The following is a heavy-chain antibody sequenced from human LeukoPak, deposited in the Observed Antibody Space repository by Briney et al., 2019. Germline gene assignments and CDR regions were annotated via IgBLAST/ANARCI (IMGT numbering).Heavy chain of an antibody. CDR1: GFTFGTYG. Sequence: PGRSLRLSCAASGFTFGTYGMHWVRQAPGKGLERVAVIWEDGSNKYYVDSVKGRFTISRDNSKNTLCLQMNSLRAEDTAVYYCARDLSDGDLHPSYFDYWGQGTLVTVSS. CDR3: ARDLSDGDLHPSYFDY. CDR2: IWEDGSNK. D-gene: IGHD3-10*01. V-gene: IGHV3-33*01. J-gene: IGHJ4*02.